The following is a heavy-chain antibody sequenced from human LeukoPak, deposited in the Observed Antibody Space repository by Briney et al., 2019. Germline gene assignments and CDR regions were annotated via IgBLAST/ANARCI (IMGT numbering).Heavy chain of an antibody. CDR2: INPNSGGT. J-gene: IGHJ3*02. CDR1: GYTFTGYY. CDR3: ARGKQLRFAFDI. Sequence: ASVKVSCKASGYTFTGYYMHWVRQAPGQGLEWMGRINPNSGGTNYAQKFQGRVTMTRDTSISTAYMELSRLRSDDTAVYYCARGKQLRFAFDIWGQGTMVTVSS. V-gene: IGHV1-2*06. D-gene: IGHD5-18*01.